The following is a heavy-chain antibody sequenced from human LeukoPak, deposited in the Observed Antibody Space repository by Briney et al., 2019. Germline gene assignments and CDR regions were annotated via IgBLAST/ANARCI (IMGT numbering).Heavy chain of an antibody. D-gene: IGHD3-22*01. Sequence: SETLSLTCAVYGGSFSGYYWSWIRQPPGKGLEWIGEINHSGSTNYNPSLKSRVTILVDTSKNQFSLKLSSVTAADTAVYYCARSITMIVVVIRWYYFDYWGQGTLVTVSS. V-gene: IGHV4-34*01. CDR1: GGSFSGYY. CDR3: ARSITMIVVVIRWYYFDY. J-gene: IGHJ4*02. CDR2: INHSGST.